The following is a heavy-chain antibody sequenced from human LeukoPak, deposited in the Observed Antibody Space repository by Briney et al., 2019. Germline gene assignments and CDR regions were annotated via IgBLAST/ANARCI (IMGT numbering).Heavy chain of an antibody. CDR2: VSGSGGST. CDR3: AKDAGYSYGVFDY. CDR1: GFTFSNLA. Sequence: GGSLRLSCAASGFTFSNLAMTWVRQAPGKGLEWVSGVSGSGGSTYYADSVKGRFTISRDNSKNTLYLQMNSLRAEDTAVYYCAKDAGYSYGVFDYWGQGTLVTVSS. D-gene: IGHD5-18*01. V-gene: IGHV3-23*01. J-gene: IGHJ4*02.